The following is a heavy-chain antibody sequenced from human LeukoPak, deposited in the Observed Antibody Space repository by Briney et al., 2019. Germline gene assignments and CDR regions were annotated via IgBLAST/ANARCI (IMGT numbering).Heavy chain of an antibody. D-gene: IGHD5-12*01. CDR3: AKSNGYGLIDY. CDR1: EFIVSINY. CDR2: IYSSGST. Sequence: GSLRLSCAASEFIVSINYMTWVRQAPGKGLEWIGNIYSSGSTYYNASLKSRVTMYIDTSKNQFFLKLSSVTAADTAMYYCAKSNGYGLIDYWGQGTLVTVSS. V-gene: IGHV4-59*04. J-gene: IGHJ4*02.